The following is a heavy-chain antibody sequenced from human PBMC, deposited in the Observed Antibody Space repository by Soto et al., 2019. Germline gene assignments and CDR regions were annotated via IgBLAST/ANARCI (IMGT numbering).Heavy chain of an antibody. V-gene: IGHV3-23*01. CDR1: GFTFSSYA. J-gene: IGHJ4*02. CDR3: AKDNPFVGAATSVFDY. CDR2: IGGSGGST. Sequence: EVQLLESGGGLVQPGGSLRLSCAASGFTFSSYAMSWVRQAPGKGLEWVSAIGGSGGSTYYADSVKGRFTISRDNSKNTLYLQMNSLRAEDTAVYYCAKDNPFVGAATSVFDYWGQGTLVTVPS. D-gene: IGHD2-15*01.